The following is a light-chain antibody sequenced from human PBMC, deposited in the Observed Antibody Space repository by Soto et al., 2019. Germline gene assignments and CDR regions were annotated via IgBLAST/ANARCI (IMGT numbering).Light chain of an antibody. CDR3: CSYAGGYTHAV. J-gene: IGLJ2*01. CDR2: DVS. Sequence: QSVLTQPRSVSGPPGQSVSISCSGTSSDVGTYNYVSWYQQHPGKAPKLMIYDVSKRPSGVPDRFSGSKSGNTASLTSSGLQAEDEADYYCCSYAGGYTHAVFGGGTKLTVL. V-gene: IGLV2-11*01. CDR1: SSDVGTYNY.